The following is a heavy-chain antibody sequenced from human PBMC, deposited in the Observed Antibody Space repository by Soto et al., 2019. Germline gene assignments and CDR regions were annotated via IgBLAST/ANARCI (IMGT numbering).Heavy chain of an antibody. CDR1: GFTFSSYE. V-gene: IGHV3-48*03. CDR3: ARGASGDYGYYFDY. J-gene: IGHJ4*02. CDR2: ISRGVTTI. D-gene: IGHD4-17*01. Sequence: EVQLLESGGGLVQPGGSLRLSCAASGFTFSSYEMHWVRQAPGKGLEWISYISRGVTTIYYADSVKGRFTISRDSAKNSLYLQMNSLRAEDTAVYYCARGASGDYGYYFDYWGQGTLVTVSS.